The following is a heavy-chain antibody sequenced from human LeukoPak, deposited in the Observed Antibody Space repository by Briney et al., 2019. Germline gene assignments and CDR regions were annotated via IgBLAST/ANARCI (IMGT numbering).Heavy chain of an antibody. D-gene: IGHD3-3*01. CDR1: GFTFSSYW. Sequence: GGSLRLSCAASGFTFSSYWMSWVRQAPGKGLEWVANIKQDGSEKYYVDSVKGRFTISRDNAKNSLFLQMDSLRAEDTAVFYCARVDVDDYDFWSDYRNYYYMDVWGKGTTVTVSS. V-gene: IGHV3-7*01. CDR3: ARVDVDDYDFWSDYRNYYYMDV. J-gene: IGHJ6*03. CDR2: IKQDGSEK.